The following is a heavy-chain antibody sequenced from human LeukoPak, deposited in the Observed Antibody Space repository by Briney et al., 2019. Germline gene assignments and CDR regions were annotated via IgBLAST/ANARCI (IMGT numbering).Heavy chain of an antibody. D-gene: IGHD3-22*01. CDR3: ARHDDYDSSGYYYFDY. J-gene: IGHJ4*02. CDR1: GGSISSSSYY. Sequence: SETLSLTCTVSGGSISSSSYYWGWIRQPPGKGLEWIGSIYYSGSTYYNPSLKSRVTISVDTSKNQFSLKLSSVTAADTAVYCCARHDDYDSSGYYYFDYWGQGTLVTVSS. V-gene: IGHV4-39*01. CDR2: IYYSGST.